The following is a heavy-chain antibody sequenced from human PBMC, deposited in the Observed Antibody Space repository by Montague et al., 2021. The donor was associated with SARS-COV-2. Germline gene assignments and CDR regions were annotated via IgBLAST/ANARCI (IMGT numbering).Heavy chain of an antibody. Sequence: SETLSLTCAVYGGSFSGYYWNWIRQPPGKGLEWIGEINHSGSTNYNPSLKSRITMSEDTSKNQFSLKLSSVTAADTAVYYCARGARQGYGFRLGSFDYWGQGTLVTVSS. CDR2: INHSGST. CDR3: ARGARQGYGFRLGSFDY. CDR1: GGSFSGYY. V-gene: IGHV4-34*01. J-gene: IGHJ4*02. D-gene: IGHD3-10*01.